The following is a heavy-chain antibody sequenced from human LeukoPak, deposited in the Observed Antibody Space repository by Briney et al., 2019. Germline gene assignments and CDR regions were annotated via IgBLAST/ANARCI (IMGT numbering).Heavy chain of an antibody. V-gene: IGHV3-7*01. J-gene: IGHJ4*02. Sequence: XXSLRLSCAASGFTFXSYWMSWVRQAPGKGLEGVAHIKQDGSEKYYVDSVKGRFTISRDNAKNSLYLQMNSLRAEDTAVYYCARGSVVVAATFAYWGQGTLVTVSS. CDR1: GFTFXSYW. D-gene: IGHD2-15*01. CDR3: ARGSVVVAATFAY. CDR2: IKQDGSEK.